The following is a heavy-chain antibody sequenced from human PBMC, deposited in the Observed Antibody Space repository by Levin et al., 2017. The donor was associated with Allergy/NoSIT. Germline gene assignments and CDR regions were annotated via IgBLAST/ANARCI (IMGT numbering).Heavy chain of an antibody. CDR2: ISAYNGNT. CDR1: GYTFTSYG. J-gene: IGHJ6*02. Sequence: ASVKVSCKASGYTFTSYGISWVRQAPGQGLEWMGWISAYNGNTNYAQKLQGRVTMTTDTSTSTAYMELRSLRSDDTAVYCCARDGDYGDAYYYYYGMDVWGQGTTVTVSS. D-gene: IGHD4-17*01. V-gene: IGHV1-18*01. CDR3: ARDGDYGDAYYYYYGMDV.